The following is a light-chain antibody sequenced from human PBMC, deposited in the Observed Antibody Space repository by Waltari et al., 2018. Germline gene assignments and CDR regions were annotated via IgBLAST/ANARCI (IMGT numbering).Light chain of an antibody. V-gene: IGLV2-11*01. Sequence: QSALTQPRSVSGSPGQSVTISCTGTSSDVGGSNYVSWYQQYPGKAPKLMIYAVSQRPSGVPDRFSGSKSGNTASLTISGLQAEDEADYYCCSHAGTYVVFGGGTKLTVL. J-gene: IGLJ2*01. CDR2: AVS. CDR1: SSDVGGSNY. CDR3: CSHAGTYVV.